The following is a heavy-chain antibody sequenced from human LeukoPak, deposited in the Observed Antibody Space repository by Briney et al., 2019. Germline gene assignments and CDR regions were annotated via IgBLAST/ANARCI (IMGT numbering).Heavy chain of an antibody. J-gene: IGHJ5*02. Sequence: SETLSLTCTVSGGSISSYYWSWIRQPTGKGLEWIGRIYTSGSTNYNPSLKSRVTISIDTSKNQYSLKLSSVTAADTAVYYCARGLRSSSWWFDPWGQGTLVTVSS. CDR2: IYTSGST. CDR3: ARGLRSSSWWFDP. V-gene: IGHV4-4*07. D-gene: IGHD6-13*01. CDR1: GGSISSYY.